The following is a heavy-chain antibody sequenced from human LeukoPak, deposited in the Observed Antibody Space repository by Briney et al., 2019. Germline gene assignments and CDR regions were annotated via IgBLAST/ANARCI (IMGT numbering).Heavy chain of an antibody. J-gene: IGHJ4*02. Sequence: GGSLRLSCAASGLSFSSYAMTWVRQAPGKGLEWVSAISGSGGSTYYADSVKGRFTISRDNSKNTLYLQMNSLRAEDTAVYYCAKSTNYYDSSGLDYWGQGTLVTVSS. V-gene: IGHV3-23*01. CDR3: AKSTNYYDSSGLDY. CDR2: ISGSGGST. CDR1: GLSFSSYA. D-gene: IGHD3-22*01.